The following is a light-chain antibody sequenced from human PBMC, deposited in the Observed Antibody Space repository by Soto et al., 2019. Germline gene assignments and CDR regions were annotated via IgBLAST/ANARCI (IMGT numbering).Light chain of an antibody. J-gene: IGLJ1*01. CDR1: SIDVGGYNY. CDR3: SSYTSSSTL. V-gene: IGLV2-14*01. CDR2: DVS. Sequence: QSVLTRPASVSGSPGQSITISCTGTSIDVGGYNYVSWYQQHPGKAPKLMIYDVSNRPSGVSNRFSGSKSGNTASLTISGLQAEDEADYYRSSYTSSSTLFGTGTKVTVL.